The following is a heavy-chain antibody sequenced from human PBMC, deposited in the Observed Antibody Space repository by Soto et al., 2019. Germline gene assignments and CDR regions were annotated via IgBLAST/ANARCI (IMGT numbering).Heavy chain of an antibody. CDR3: ARDLGRGYCSGGSCLDY. Sequence: GASVKVSCKASGYTFPSHGVSWVRQAPGQGLEWMGWISAYNGDTNYAQKLQGRVTMTTGTSTSTAYMELRSLRSDDTAVHYCARDLGRGYCSGGSCLDYWGQGTLVTVSS. D-gene: IGHD2-15*01. V-gene: IGHV1-18*01. J-gene: IGHJ4*02. CDR1: GYTFPSHG. CDR2: ISAYNGDT.